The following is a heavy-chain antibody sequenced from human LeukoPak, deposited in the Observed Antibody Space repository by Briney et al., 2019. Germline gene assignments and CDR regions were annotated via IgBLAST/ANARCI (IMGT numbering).Heavy chain of an antibody. D-gene: IGHD6-13*01. Sequence: PSETLSLTCTVSGGSISSYYWSWIRQPPGKGLEWIGYIYYSGSTYYNPSLKSRVTISVDTSKNQFSLKLSSVTAADTAVYYCAGERGIDGSSWYLRVSLYYYYMDVWGKGTTVTVSS. J-gene: IGHJ6*03. V-gene: IGHV4-59*12. CDR3: AGERGIDGSSWYLRVSLYYYYMDV. CDR2: IYYSGST. CDR1: GGSISSYY.